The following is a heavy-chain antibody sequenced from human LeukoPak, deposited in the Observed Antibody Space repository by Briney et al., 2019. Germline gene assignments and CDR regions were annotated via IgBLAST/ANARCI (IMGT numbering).Heavy chain of an antibody. CDR3: ARLRSLARYFDY. Sequence: SETLSLTCTVSGYSISSGYYWGWIRQPPGKGLEWIGSIYHSGSTYYNPSLKSRVTISVDTSKNQFSLKLSSVTAANTALYYCARLRSLARYFDYWGQGTLVTVSS. D-gene: IGHD3-16*01. CDR1: GYSISSGYY. CDR2: IYHSGST. V-gene: IGHV4-38-2*02. J-gene: IGHJ4*02.